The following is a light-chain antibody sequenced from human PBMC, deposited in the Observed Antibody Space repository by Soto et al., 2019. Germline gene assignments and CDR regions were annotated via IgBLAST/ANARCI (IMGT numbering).Light chain of an antibody. J-gene: IGKJ5*01. CDR3: QQSYSSIT. CDR1: QAILSF. CDR2: AAS. V-gene: IGKV1-39*01. Sequence: IHMTHSPASLSASVLYRVTITFRASQAILSFLNWYQQKPGKAPKLLIYAASSLHTGVPSRFSGSGSGTDFTLTISSLQPEDFATYYCQQSYSSITFGQGTRLEIK.